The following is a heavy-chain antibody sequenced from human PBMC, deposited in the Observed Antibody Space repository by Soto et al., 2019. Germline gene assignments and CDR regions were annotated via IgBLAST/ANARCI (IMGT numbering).Heavy chain of an antibody. J-gene: IGHJ6*02. V-gene: IGHV3-43D*04. Sequence: GGSLRLSCAASGFTFDDYAMHWVRQAPGKGLEWVSLISWDGGSTYYADSVKGRFTISRDNSKNSLYLQMNSLRAEDTALYYCAKDKGVAVAGYYYYVMDVWGQGTTVTVSS. D-gene: IGHD6-19*01. CDR2: ISWDGGST. CDR3: AKDKGVAVAGYYYYVMDV. CDR1: GFTFDDYA.